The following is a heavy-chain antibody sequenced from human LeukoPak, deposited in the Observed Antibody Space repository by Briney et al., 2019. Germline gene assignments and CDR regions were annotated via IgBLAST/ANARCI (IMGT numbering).Heavy chain of an antibody. V-gene: IGHV1-2*02. CDR3: AREACSSTSCFPYSDY. J-gene: IGHJ4*02. D-gene: IGHD2-2*01. CDR1: GYTFTGYY. CDR2: INPNSGGT. Sequence: ASVKVSCKASGYTFTGYYMRWVRQAPAPGLELMGWINPNSGGTNYAQKFQGRVTMTRDTSISTAYMELSRLRSDDTAVYYCAREACSSTSCFPYSDYWGQGTLVTVSS.